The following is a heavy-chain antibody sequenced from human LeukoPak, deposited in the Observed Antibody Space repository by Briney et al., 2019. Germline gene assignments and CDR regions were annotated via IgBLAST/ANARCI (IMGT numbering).Heavy chain of an antibody. CDR1: GFTFTNHP. CDR3: AKDRANWAIDD. J-gene: IGHJ4*02. V-gene: IGHV3-69-1*01. CDR2: IGGDGVA. D-gene: IGHD2-2*02. Sequence: TTGGSLRLSCAASGFTFTNHPMNWVRQAPGKGLEWVSYIGGDGVAFYADSVKGRFTMSKDDARKSLYLQMSSLRVEDTALYYCAKDRANWAIDDWGQGTQVTVSS.